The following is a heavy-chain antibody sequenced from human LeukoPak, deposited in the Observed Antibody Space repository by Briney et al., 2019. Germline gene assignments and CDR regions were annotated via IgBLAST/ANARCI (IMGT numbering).Heavy chain of an antibody. CDR1: GFTFSSYA. D-gene: IGHD6-13*01. CDR3: AKTPTGGYSSSWYNY. Sequence: GGSLRLSCAASGFTFSSYATSWVRQAPGKGLEWVSAISGSGGSTYYADSVKGRFTISRDNSKNTLYLQMNSLRAEDTAVYYCAKTPTGGYSSSWYNYWGQGTLVTVSS. V-gene: IGHV3-23*01. CDR2: ISGSGGST. J-gene: IGHJ4*02.